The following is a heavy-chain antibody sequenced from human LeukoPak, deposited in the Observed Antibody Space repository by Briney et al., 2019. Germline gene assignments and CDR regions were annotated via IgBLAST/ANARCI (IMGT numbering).Heavy chain of an antibody. D-gene: IGHD6-19*01. CDR1: GGFISSSSYY. Sequence: SETLSLTCTVSGGFISSSSYYWGWIRQPPGKGLEWIGRIYTSGSTNYNPSLKSRVTMSVDTSKNQFSLKLSSVTAADTAVYYCARVLRYSSGPTNPWGQGTLVTVSS. CDR2: IYTSGST. CDR3: ARVLRYSSGPTNP. J-gene: IGHJ5*02. V-gene: IGHV4-61*05.